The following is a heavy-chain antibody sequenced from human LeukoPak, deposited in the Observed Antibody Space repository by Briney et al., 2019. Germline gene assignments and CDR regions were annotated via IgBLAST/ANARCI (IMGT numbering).Heavy chain of an antibody. J-gene: IGHJ6*02. CDR3: ARDIYCSGGSCTSYYYYGMDV. CDR1: GYTFTSYA. CDR2: INTNTGNP. D-gene: IGHD2-15*01. V-gene: IGHV7-4-1*02. Sequence: GASVKVSCKASGYTFTSYAMNWVRQAPGQGLEWIGWINTNTGNPTYAQGFTGRFVFSLDTSVSTVYLQVSSLKAEDTAVYYCARDIYCSGGSCTSYYYYGMDVWGQGTTVTVSS.